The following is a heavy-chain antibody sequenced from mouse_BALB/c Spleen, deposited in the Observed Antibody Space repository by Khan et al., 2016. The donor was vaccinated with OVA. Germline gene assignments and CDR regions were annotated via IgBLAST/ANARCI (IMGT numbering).Heavy chain of an antibody. D-gene: IGHD2-14*01. J-gene: IGHJ3*01. Sequence: VQLQESGAELARPGASVKMSCKASGYTFTTYTMHWVKQRPGQGLEWIGYINPSNGYTNYNQKFKDKSTLTADKSSSTAYMQLSSLTSDYSAVDYCARGGAYYRSDGWFSYWGQGTLVTVSA. CDR3: ARGGAYYRSDGWFSY. CDR2: INPSNGYT. CDR1: GYTFTTYT. V-gene: IGHV1-4*01.